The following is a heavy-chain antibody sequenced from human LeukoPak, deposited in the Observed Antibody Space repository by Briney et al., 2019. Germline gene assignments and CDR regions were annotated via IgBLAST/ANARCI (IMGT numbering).Heavy chain of an antibody. CDR3: ARTKDGDTFDY. D-gene: IGHD4-17*01. J-gene: IGHJ4*02. CDR1: GYTFTSYA. V-gene: IGHV1-3*01. Sequence: ASVKVSCKASGYTFTSYAIHWVRQAPGQRLEWMGWINAGSDNTKYSQKFQGRVIVTRDTSASTAYMGLSSLRYEDTAVYYCARTKDGDTFDYWGQGTLVTVSS. CDR2: INAGSDNT.